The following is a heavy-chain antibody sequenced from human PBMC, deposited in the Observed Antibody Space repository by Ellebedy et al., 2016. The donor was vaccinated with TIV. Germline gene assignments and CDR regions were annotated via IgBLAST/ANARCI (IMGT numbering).Heavy chain of an antibody. CDR1: GFTFDDYA. Sequence: GGSLRLXXAASGFTFDDYAMHWVRQAPGKGLEWVSGISWNSGSIGYADSVKGRFTISRDNAKNSLYLQMNSLRAEDTAVYYCARNPRPYYYDSSHGARTPPDYWGQGTLVTVSS. V-gene: IGHV3-9*01. D-gene: IGHD3-22*01. CDR2: ISWNSGSI. J-gene: IGHJ4*02. CDR3: ARNPRPYYYDSSHGARTPPDY.